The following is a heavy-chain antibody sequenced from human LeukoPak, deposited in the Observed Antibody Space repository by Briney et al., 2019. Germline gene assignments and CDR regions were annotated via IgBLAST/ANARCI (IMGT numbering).Heavy chain of an antibody. CDR3: ARGEDSRIRIAVGGGDSDY. Sequence: ASVKVSCKASGYTFTSYYMHWVRQAPGQGLEWMGIINPSGGSTSYAQKFQGRVTMTRDTSTSTVYMELSSLRSEDTAVYHCARGEDSRIRIAVGGGDSDYWGQGTLVTVSS. J-gene: IGHJ4*02. CDR1: GYTFTSYY. V-gene: IGHV1-46*01. CDR2: INPSGGST. D-gene: IGHD6-19*01.